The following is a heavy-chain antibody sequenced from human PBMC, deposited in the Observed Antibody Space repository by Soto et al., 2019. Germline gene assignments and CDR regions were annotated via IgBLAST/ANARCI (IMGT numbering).Heavy chain of an antibody. Sequence: ASVKVSCKASGYTFTSYGISWVRQAPGQGLEWMGWISAYNGNTNYAQKLQGRVTMTTDTSTSTAYMELRSLRSDDTAVYYCDSQIGSRAAAAFAYWGQGTLVTVS. CDR1: GYTFTSYG. J-gene: IGHJ4*02. V-gene: IGHV1-18*01. D-gene: IGHD6-13*01. CDR3: DSQIGSRAAAAFAY. CDR2: ISAYNGNT.